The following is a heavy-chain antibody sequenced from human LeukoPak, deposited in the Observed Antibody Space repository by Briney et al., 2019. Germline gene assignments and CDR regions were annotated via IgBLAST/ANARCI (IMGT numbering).Heavy chain of an antibody. J-gene: IGHJ4*02. CDR2: IYTSGST. CDR3: ASRGSYCSGGSCHGDY. CDR1: GGSISSYY. Sequence: SETLSLTCTVSGGSISSYYWSWIRQPAGKGLEWIGRIYTSGSTNYNPSLKSRVTISVDTSKNQFSLKLSSVTAADAAVYYCASRGSYCSGGSCHGDYWGQGTLVTVSS. V-gene: IGHV4-4*07. D-gene: IGHD2-15*01.